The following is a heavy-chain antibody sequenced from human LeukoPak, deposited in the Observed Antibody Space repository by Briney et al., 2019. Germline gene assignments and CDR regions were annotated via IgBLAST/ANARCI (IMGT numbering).Heavy chain of an antibody. CDR1: GFTFSSYA. CDR3: AKDTYPGYCSSTSCYPPDS. J-gene: IGHJ4*02. CDR2: ISGSGGST. V-gene: IGHV3-23*01. Sequence: PGGSLRLSCAASGFTFSSYAMSWVRQAPGKGLEWVSAISGSGGSTYYADSVKGRFTISRDNSKNTLYLQMNSLRAEDTAVYYCAKDTYPGYCSSTSCYPPDSGGQETLVPV. D-gene: IGHD2-2*03.